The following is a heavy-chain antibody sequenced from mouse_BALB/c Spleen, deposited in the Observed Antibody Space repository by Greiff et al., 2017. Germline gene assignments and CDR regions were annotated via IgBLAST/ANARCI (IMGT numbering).Heavy chain of an antibody. D-gene: IGHD2-3*01. CDR1: GFTFSSYT. V-gene: IGHV5-9*03. CDR2: ISSGGGNT. J-gene: IGHJ1*01. CDR3: ARPYDGYYDWYFDV. Sequence: EVQGVESGGGLVKPGGSLKLSCAASGFTFSSYTMSWVRQTPEKRLEWVATISSGGGNTYYPDSVKGRFTISRDNAKNNLYLQMSSLRSEDTALYYCARPYDGYYDWYFDVWGAGTTVTVSS.